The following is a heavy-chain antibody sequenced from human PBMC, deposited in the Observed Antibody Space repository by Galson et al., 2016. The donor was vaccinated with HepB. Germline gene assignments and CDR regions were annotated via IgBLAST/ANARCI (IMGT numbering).Heavy chain of an antibody. J-gene: IGHJ6*02. V-gene: IGHV3-73*01. CDR1: GFTFRDSA. D-gene: IGHD2-2*01. CDR2: IRSRGNNYAT. Sequence: SLRLSCAASGFTFRDSALHWVRQAPGRGLEWVARIRSRGNNYATVYAESVKGRFTMSRDDSKSTTYLEMTNLKVEDTAVYYCTRAGYCSSVSCYDLDVWGQGTAVTVSS. CDR3: TRAGYCSSVSCYDLDV.